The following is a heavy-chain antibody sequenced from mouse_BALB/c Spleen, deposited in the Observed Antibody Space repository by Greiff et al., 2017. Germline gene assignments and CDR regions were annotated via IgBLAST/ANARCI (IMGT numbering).Heavy chain of an antibody. CDR1: GFTFSSYG. CDR3: ARQGSWDYFDY. Sequence: EVMLVESGGDLVKPGGSLKLSCAASGFTFSSYGMSWVRQTPDKRLEWVATISSGGSYTYYPDSVKGRFTISRDNAKNTLYLQMSSLKSEDTAMYYCARQGSWDYFDYWGQGTTLTVAS. CDR2: ISSGGSYT. J-gene: IGHJ2*01. D-gene: IGHD4-1*01. V-gene: IGHV5-6*01.